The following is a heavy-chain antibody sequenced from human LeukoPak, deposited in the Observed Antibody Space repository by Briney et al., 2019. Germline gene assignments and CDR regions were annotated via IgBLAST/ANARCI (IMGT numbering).Heavy chain of an antibody. CDR1: GGSFSGYY. CDR2: INHSGST. CDR3: ARGPTLTGYSSSWYRY. J-gene: IGHJ4*02. V-gene: IGHV4-34*01. Sequence: PSETLSLTCAVYGGSFSGYYWSWIRQPPGKGLGGMGEINHSGSTNYNPSLKSRVTISVDTSKNQFSLKLSSVTAADTAVYYCARGPTLTGYSSSWYRYWGQGTLVTVSS. D-gene: IGHD6-13*01.